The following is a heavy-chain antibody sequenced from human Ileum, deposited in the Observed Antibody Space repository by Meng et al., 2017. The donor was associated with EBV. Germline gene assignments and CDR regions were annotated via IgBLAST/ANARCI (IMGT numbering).Heavy chain of an antibody. Sequence: QLQESGTGLVNASETLSLTCTVSGGSISSSDYYWGWIRQPPGKGLEWIGSLYFSGSTYSNPSLESRVTISVDTSNNQFSLKLSSVTAADTAVYYCARRGYSSGWYAYDYWGQGTLVTVSS. CDR2: LYFSGST. CDR1: GGSISSSDYY. J-gene: IGHJ4*02. D-gene: IGHD6-19*01. CDR3: ARRGYSSGWYAYDY. V-gene: IGHV4-39*01.